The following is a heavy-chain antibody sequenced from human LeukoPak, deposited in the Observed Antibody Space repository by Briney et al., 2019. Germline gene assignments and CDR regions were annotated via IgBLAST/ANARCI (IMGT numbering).Heavy chain of an antibody. J-gene: IGHJ4*02. Sequence: PSETLSLTCAVYGGSFSGYYWSWIRQPPGKGLEWIGEINHSGSTNYNPSLKSRVTISVDTSKNQFSLKLSSVTAADTAVYYCARARLMITFGGVISHWGQGTLVTVSS. CDR2: INHSGST. CDR3: ARARLMITFGGVISH. D-gene: IGHD3-16*02. CDR1: GGSFSGYY. V-gene: IGHV4-34*01.